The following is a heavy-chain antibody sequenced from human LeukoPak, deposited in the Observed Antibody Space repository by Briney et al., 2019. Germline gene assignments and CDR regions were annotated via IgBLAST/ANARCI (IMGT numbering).Heavy chain of an antibody. D-gene: IGHD6-19*01. CDR1: GGSISSYY. CDR2: IYYSGTT. J-gene: IGHJ4*02. Sequence: PSETLSLTCTVSGGSISSYYWSWIRQPPGKGLEWIGYIYYSGTTKYNPSLKSRVTISVDTSNNQFSLKLNSVTAADTAVYYCATSDSSGWPLDYWGQGTLVTVSS. V-gene: IGHV4-59*01. CDR3: ATSDSSGWPLDY.